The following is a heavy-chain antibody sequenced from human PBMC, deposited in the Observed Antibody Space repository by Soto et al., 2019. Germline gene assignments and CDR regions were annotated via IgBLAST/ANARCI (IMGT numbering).Heavy chain of an antibody. CDR2: INHSGST. V-gene: IGHV4-34*01. CDR1: GGSFSGYY. J-gene: IGHJ4*02. CDR3: ARSQGGSGSYFVD. Sequence: QVQLQQWGAVLLKPSETLSLTCAVYGGSFSGYYWSWIRQPPGKGLEGIGEINHSGSTNYNPSLKSRVTISADTSKNQFSLKLSSVTAADTAVYYCARSQGGSGSYFVDWGQGTLVTVSS. D-gene: IGHD3-10*01.